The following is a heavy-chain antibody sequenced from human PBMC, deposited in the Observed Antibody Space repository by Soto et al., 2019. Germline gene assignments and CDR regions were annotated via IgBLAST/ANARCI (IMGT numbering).Heavy chain of an antibody. Sequence: ASVKVSCKASGYTFTSYAMHWVRQAPGQRLEWMGWINAGNGNTKYSQKFQGRVTITRDTSASTAYMELSSLRSGDTAVYYCATSYGDYVLFDYWGQGTLVTVSS. D-gene: IGHD4-17*01. J-gene: IGHJ4*02. CDR1: GYTFTSYA. CDR2: INAGNGNT. CDR3: ATSYGDYVLFDY. V-gene: IGHV1-3*01.